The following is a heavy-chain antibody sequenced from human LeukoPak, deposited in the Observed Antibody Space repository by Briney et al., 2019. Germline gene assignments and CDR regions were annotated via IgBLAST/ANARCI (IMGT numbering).Heavy chain of an antibody. J-gene: IGHJ4*02. D-gene: IGHD2-21*02. V-gene: IGHV1-2*02. CDR2: VNPASGGT. CDR1: GYTFIAYY. Sequence: DSVKVSCKASGYTFIAYYLHWVRQAPGQGLEWMGWVNPASGGTKYAQKFQGRVTMTRDTSNRTAYMDLSSLRVDDTTVDYCATAFCSGGACYSPVFDHWGQGTLVNVSS. CDR3: ATAFCSGGACYSPVFDH.